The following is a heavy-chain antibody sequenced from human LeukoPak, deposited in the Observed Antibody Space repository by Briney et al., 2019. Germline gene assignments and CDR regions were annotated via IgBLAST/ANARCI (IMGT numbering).Heavy chain of an antibody. CDR1: GFTVSSNY. CDR3: ARDRGIRGDNWFDP. D-gene: IGHD3-10*01. J-gene: IGHJ5*02. CDR2: IYSGGST. Sequence: GGSLRLSCAASGFTVSSNYMSWDRQAPGKGLEWVSVIYSGGSTYYADSVKGRFTISRDISKNTLYLQVNSLRAEDTAVYYCARDRGIRGDNWFDPWGQGTLVTVSS. V-gene: IGHV3-53*01.